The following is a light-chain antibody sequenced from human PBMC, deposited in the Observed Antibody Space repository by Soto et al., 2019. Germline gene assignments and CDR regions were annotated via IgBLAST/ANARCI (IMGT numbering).Light chain of an antibody. J-gene: IGLJ3*02. CDR3: SSYTTISTLEV. Sequence: QSALTQPASVSGSPGQSITISCTGTSSDVGGYNYVSWYQQHPGKAPKLMIYEVSNRPSGVSNRFSGSKSGNTASLTISGXXXXXXXXXXCSSYTTISTLEVFGGGTKL. CDR2: EVS. CDR1: SSDVGGYNY. V-gene: IGLV2-14*01.